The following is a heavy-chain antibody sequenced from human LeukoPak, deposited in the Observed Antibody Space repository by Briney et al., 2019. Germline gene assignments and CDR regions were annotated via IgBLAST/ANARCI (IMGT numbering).Heavy chain of an antibody. CDR2: IRSKAYGATA. Sequence: GGSLRLSCTASGFTFGDYAMNWVRQAPGRGLEWVGLIRSKAYGATAEYAASVKGRFTISRDDSKSLAYLHMSSLKTEDTAVYSCTRDGGWNGFDYWGQGTLVTVSS. V-gene: IGHV3-49*04. J-gene: IGHJ4*02. CDR1: GFTFGDYA. CDR3: TRDGGWNGFDY. D-gene: IGHD1-1*01.